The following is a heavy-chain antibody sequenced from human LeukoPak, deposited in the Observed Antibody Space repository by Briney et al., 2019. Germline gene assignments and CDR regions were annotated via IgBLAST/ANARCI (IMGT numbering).Heavy chain of an antibody. D-gene: IGHD6-19*01. Sequence: ASVKVSCKVSGYTLTELSMHWVRQAPGKGLEWMGGFDPEDGETIYAQKFQGRVTMTEDTSTDTAYMELSSLRSEDTAVYFCASNAYSSGRLSYFDSWGQGTLVTVSS. J-gene: IGHJ4*02. CDR1: GYTLTELS. CDR3: ASNAYSSGRLSYFDS. CDR2: FDPEDGET. V-gene: IGHV1-24*01.